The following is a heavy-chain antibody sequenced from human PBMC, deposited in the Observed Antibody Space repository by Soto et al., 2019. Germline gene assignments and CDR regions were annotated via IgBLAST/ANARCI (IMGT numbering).Heavy chain of an antibody. D-gene: IGHD7-27*01. CDR3: TRANWYSEY. Sequence: QVQLQESGPGLVKPSETLSLTCSVSGGSIRNHYWSWIRQPPGKGLEWIGYIYYTGNTNYNPSLKSRVTMSVDTSRNQISLKLTTVTAADTAVYYCTRANWYSEYWGQGTLVTVSS. V-gene: IGHV4-59*11. J-gene: IGHJ4*02. CDR2: IYYTGNT. CDR1: GGSIRNHY.